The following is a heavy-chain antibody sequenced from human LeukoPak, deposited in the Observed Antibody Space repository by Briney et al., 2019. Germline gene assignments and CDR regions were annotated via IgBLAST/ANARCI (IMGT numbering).Heavy chain of an antibody. CDR1: GGSISSYY. J-gene: IGHJ5*02. V-gene: IGHV4-4*07. D-gene: IGHD1-7*01. Sequence: SETLSLTCTVSGGSISSYYWSWIRQPAGKGLVWIGRIYTSGSTNYNPSLKSRVTMSVDTSKNQFSLKLSSVTAADTAVYYCARKYRNWNYVWFDPWGQGTLVTVSS. CDR2: IYTSGST. CDR3: ARKYRNWNYVWFDP.